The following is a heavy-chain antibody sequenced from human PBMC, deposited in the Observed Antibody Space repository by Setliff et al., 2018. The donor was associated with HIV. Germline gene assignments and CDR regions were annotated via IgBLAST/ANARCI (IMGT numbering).Heavy chain of an antibody. Sequence: PSETLSLTCTVSGGSISSSSHYWGWIRQPPGKGLEWIGSKYYSGSTYYNPSLKSRVTISVDTSKNQFSLKLSSVTATDTAVYYCARLWLRGPPTWGQGTMVTVSS. V-gene: IGHV4-39*07. CDR3: ARLWLRGPPT. D-gene: IGHD5-12*01. CDR1: GGSISSSSHY. CDR2: KYYSGST. J-gene: IGHJ3*01.